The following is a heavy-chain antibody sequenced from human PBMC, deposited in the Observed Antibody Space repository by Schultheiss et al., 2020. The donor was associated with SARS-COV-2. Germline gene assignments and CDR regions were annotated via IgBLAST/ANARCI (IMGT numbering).Heavy chain of an antibody. CDR1: GFTFSSYA. CDR3: ARGGGGGDSAGDY. Sequence: GGSLRLSCSASGFTFSSYAMSWVRQAPGKGLEWVSAISGSGGSTYYADSVKGRFTISRDNSKNTLYLQMNSLRDEDTAVYYCARGGGGGDSAGDYWGQGTLVTVSS. D-gene: IGHD2-21*02. J-gene: IGHJ4*02. V-gene: IGHV3-23*01. CDR2: ISGSGGST.